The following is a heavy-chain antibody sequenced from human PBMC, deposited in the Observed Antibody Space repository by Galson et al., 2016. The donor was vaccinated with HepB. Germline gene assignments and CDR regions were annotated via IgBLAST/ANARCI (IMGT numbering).Heavy chain of an antibody. CDR1: GFTFDDFP. J-gene: IGHJ4*02. Sequence: SLRLSCAASGFTFDDFPMHWVRQRPGTGLEWVSLTSWDGSLTYYADSVKGRFTISRDNSKNSLYLQMNSLRPEDTALYYCGKDRRTSGWFGADYWGQGTLVTVSS. V-gene: IGHV3-43*01. CDR2: TSWDGSLT. D-gene: IGHD6-19*01. CDR3: GKDRRTSGWFGADY.